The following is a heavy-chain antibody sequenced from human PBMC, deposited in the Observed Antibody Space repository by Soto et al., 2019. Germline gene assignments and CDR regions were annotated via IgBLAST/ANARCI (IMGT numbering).Heavy chain of an antibody. CDR2: ISSSSSYI. V-gene: IGHV3-21*01. D-gene: IGHD5-18*01. Sequence: PGGSLRLSCAASGFTFSSYSMNWVRQAPGKGLEWVSSISSSSSYIYYADSVKGRFTISRDNAKNSLYLQMNSLRAEDTAVYYCARVVLTQLWSLNYYYGMDGWGQGTKVTVSS. CDR1: GFTFSSYS. CDR3: ARVVLTQLWSLNYYYGMDG. J-gene: IGHJ6*02.